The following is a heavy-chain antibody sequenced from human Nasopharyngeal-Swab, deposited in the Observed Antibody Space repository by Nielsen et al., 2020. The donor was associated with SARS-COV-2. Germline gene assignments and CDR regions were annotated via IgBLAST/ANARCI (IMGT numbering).Heavy chain of an antibody. Sequence: WVRQAPGQGLEWMGGIIPIFGTANYAQQFQGRVTITADESTSTAYMELSSLRSEDTAVYYCAREGYYGSGSYAPFDYWGQGTLVTVSS. J-gene: IGHJ4*02. CDR3: AREGYYGSGSYAPFDY. CDR2: IIPIFGTA. D-gene: IGHD3-10*01. V-gene: IGHV1-69*01.